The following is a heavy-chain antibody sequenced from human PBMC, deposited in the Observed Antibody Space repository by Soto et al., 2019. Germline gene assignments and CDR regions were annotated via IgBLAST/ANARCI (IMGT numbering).Heavy chain of an antibody. J-gene: IGHJ6*03. CDR3: AKSSLVRTNNYYYYYYMDV. Sequence: PGESLKISCEASGYRFTDNWIGWVRQMPGKGLEWMGVIYPGDSDTRYSPSFQGQVTISVDKSVNTAYLQWTSLKASDTAIYYCAKSSLVRTNNYYYYYYMDVWGQGTTVTVSS. CDR2: IYPGDSDT. V-gene: IGHV5-51*01. CDR1: GYRFTDNW. D-gene: IGHD2-15*01.